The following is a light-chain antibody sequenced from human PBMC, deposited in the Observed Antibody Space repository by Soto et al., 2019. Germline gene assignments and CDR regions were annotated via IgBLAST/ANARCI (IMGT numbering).Light chain of an antibody. V-gene: IGKV3-20*01. Sequence: ENVLTQSPGTLSLSPGERATLSCRASQSISSNYLAWYQQKPGQAPRLLIYGASTRATGIPDRFSGSGSGTEFTLTSSRLEHEDFAVYYCQQYGRSPFTFGHGTRVDIK. J-gene: IGKJ3*01. CDR2: GAS. CDR3: QQYGRSPFT. CDR1: QSISSNY.